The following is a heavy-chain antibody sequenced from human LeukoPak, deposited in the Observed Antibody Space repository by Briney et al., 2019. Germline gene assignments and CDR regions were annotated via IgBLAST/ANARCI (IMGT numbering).Heavy chain of an antibody. D-gene: IGHD2-15*01. J-gene: IGHJ4*02. CDR2: ISSRSDDI. V-gene: IGHV3-48*02. CDR1: GFTFSSYS. CDR3: ARYCSGGSGYSDY. Sequence: GGSLRLSCAASGFTFSSYSMNWVRQAPGKGLEWVSYISSRSDDIYYADSVKGRFTMSRDNAKNSLYLQMNSLKDEDTAVYYCARYCSGGSGYSDYWGQGTLATVSS.